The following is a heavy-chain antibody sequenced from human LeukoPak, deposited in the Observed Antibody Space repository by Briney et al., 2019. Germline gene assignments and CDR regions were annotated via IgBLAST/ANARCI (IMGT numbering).Heavy chain of an antibody. D-gene: IGHD3-22*01. CDR3: ARRGYYDSSGAFDY. CDR1: GGSISSGGYY. J-gene: IGHJ4*02. CDR2: IYYSGST. V-gene: IGHV4-61*08. Sequence: SETLSLTCTVSGGSISSGGYYWSWIRQPPGKGLEWIGYIYYSGSTNYNPSLKSRVTISVDTSKNQSSLKLSSVTAADTAVYYCARRGYYDSSGAFDYWGQGTLVTVSS.